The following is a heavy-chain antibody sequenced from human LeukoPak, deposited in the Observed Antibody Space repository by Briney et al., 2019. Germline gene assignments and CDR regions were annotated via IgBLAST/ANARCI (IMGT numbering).Heavy chain of an antibody. CDR3: ARDSAMIIDC. CDR2: IYTSGMT. J-gene: IGHJ4*02. V-gene: IGHV4-30-4*01. D-gene: IGHD3-16*01. CDR1: GGSISSDDYY. Sequence: SETLSLICTVSGGSISSDDYYWSWIRQPPGKGLEWIGYIYTSGMTYYNPSLKSRVSISVDTSKNQFSLKLSSVTAADTAVYYCARDSAMIIDCWGQGTLVTVSS.